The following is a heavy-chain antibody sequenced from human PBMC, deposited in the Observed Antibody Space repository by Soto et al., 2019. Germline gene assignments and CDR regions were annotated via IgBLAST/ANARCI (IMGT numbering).Heavy chain of an antibody. Sequence: PGGSLRLSCAASGFTFSTNWMHWVRQAPGKGLVWVSRINGDGSITRYADSVKGRFTTSRDNAKNTLFLQMNSLRAEDTAVYYCARDPSVAGYYFDYWGQGTLVTVSS. J-gene: IGHJ4*02. CDR2: INGDGSIT. D-gene: IGHD6-19*01. CDR1: GFTFSTNW. CDR3: ARDPSVAGYYFDY. V-gene: IGHV3-74*01.